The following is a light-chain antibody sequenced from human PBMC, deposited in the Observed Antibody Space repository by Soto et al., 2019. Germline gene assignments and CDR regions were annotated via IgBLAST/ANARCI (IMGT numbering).Light chain of an antibody. CDR3: QNYGAPPLT. Sequence: EIVMTQSPATLSVSPGERATLSCSASQPVTISYLAWYQQKPSQAPRRLIYGASNRATGIPDRFRASGSETDFILPISRLEHEDLAVYYCQNYGAPPLTFGGGTKVDIK. V-gene: IGKV3-20*01. J-gene: IGKJ4*01. CDR1: QPVTISY. CDR2: GAS.